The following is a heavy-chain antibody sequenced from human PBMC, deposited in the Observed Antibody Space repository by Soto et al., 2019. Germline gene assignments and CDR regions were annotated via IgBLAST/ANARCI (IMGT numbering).Heavy chain of an antibody. CDR3: ARGARGYSYGPLYYYYGMDV. V-gene: IGHV4-34*01. Sequence: QVQLQQWGAGLLKPSETLSLTCAVYGGSFSGYYWSWIRQPPGKGLEWIGEINHSGSTNYNPSLKSRVTISVDTSKNQFSLKLSSVTAADTAVYYWARGARGYSYGPLYYYYGMDVWGQGTTVTVSS. CDR2: INHSGST. D-gene: IGHD5-18*01. J-gene: IGHJ6*02. CDR1: GGSFSGYY.